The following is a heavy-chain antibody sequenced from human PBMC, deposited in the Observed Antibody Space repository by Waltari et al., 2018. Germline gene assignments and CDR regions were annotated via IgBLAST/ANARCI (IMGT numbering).Heavy chain of an antibody. Sequence: QVQLVQSGAEVKKPGSSVKVSCKASGGTFSSYAISWVRQAPGQGLEWMGGINPIVGTANYAQEFQGRVTITADESTSTAYMELSSLRSEDTAVYYCARGALHYDYVWGSYRLRYWGQGTLVTVSS. D-gene: IGHD3-16*02. J-gene: IGHJ4*02. CDR2: INPIVGTA. V-gene: IGHV1-69*01. CDR1: GGTFSSYA. CDR3: ARGALHYDYVWGSYRLRY.